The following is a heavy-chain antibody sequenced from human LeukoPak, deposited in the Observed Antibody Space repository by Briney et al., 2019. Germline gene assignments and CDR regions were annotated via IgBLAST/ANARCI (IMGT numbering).Heavy chain of an antibody. CDR3: AKAKGSHGGRAFDI. CDR1: GYTFTSYG. CDR2: ISAYNGNT. D-gene: IGHD3-16*01. V-gene: IGHV1-18*01. Sequence: ASVKVSCKASGYTFTSYGISWVRQATGQGLEWMGWISAYNGNTNYAQKLQGRVTMTTDTSTSTAYMELRSLRSDDTAVYYCAKAKGSHGGRAFDIWGQGTMVTVSS. J-gene: IGHJ3*02.